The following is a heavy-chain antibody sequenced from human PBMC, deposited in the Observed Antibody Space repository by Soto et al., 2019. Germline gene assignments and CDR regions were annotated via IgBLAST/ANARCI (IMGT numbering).Heavy chain of an antibody. D-gene: IGHD4-17*01. CDR3: ARGPTVVRGFDY. J-gene: IGHJ4*02. V-gene: IGHV4-30-2*01. Sequence: QLQLQESGSGLVKPSQTLSLTCAVSGGSISSGGYSWSWIRQPPGKGLEWIGYIYHSGSTYYNPALKRRVTVAVDRSKNQFSRKLSSVTAADTAVYYCARGPTVVRGFDYWGQGTLVTVSS. CDR1: GGSISSGGYS. CDR2: IYHSGST.